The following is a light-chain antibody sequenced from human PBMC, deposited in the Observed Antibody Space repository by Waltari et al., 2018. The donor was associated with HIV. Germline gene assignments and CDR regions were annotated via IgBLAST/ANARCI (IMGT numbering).Light chain of an antibody. CDR2: ATN. Sequence: QSVLTQPPSVSGAPGQRVTIPCPASSSNIGSNYDFNRSQHLPGAAPKLLISATNNRPSAVPDRFAVSKSGTSASLSINGLQPEDAADYYCQSYDSSLSAWRVFGGGTKLTVL. V-gene: IGLV1-40*01. CDR3: QSYDSSLSAWRV. CDR1: SSNIGSNYD. J-gene: IGLJ3*02.